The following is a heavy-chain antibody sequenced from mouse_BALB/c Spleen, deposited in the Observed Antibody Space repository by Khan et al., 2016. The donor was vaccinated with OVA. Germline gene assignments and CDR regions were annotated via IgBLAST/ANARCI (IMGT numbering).Heavy chain of an antibody. D-gene: IGHD1-1*01. CDR1: GYSFTDYN. J-gene: IGHJ2*01. CDR3: AIIYYCGSGFDC. V-gene: IGHV1S135*01. CDR2: IDTYNGGT. Sequence: VQLKQSGPELVKPGASVKVSCKASGYSFTDYNIFWVKQSLGKSLEWIGYIDTYNGGTNYNQKFKGEATLTVDKSSTTAFMHLKYLTSEDSAVYYCAIIYYCGSGFDCWGQGTTLTVSS.